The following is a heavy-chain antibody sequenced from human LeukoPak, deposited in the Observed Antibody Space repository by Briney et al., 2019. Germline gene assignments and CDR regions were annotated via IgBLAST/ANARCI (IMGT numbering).Heavy chain of an antibody. CDR1: GFTFSPYS. CDR3: AELGITMIGGV. V-gene: IGHV3-21*01. D-gene: IGHD3-10*02. Sequence: GGSLRLSCAASGFTFSPYSMNWVRQAPGKGLEWVSSISGGSSFIYYADSVKGRFTISRDNAKNSLYLQMNSLRAEDTAVYYCAELGITMIGGVWGKGTTVTISS. J-gene: IGHJ6*04. CDR2: ISGGSSFI.